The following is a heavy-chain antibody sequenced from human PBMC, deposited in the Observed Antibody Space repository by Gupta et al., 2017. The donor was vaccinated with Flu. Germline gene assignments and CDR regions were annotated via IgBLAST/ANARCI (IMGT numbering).Heavy chain of an antibody. CDR1: GFSLSNARMG. J-gene: IGHJ4*02. CDR3: ARISRVGAIYFDY. D-gene: IGHD1-26*01. V-gene: IGHV2-26*01. CDR2: IFSNDEK. Sequence: VTLKESGPVLVKPTETLTLTYTVPGFSLSNARMGVRWIRQPPGKALEWLAHIFSNDEKSYSTSLKSRLTISKDTAKSQVVLTMTNMDPVDTATYYCARISRVGAIYFDYWGQGTLVTVSS.